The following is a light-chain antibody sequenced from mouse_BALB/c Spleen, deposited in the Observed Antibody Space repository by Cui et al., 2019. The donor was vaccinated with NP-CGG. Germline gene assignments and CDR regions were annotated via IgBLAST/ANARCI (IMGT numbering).Light chain of an antibody. CDR1: TGAVTTSNY. J-gene: IGLJ1*01. CDR2: GTN. CDR3: ALWYSNHWV. V-gene: IGLV1*01. Sequence: QAVVTQESALTTSPGETVTLTCRSSTGAVTTSNYANWFQEKPDHLFTGLIGGTNNRAPGVPARFSGSLIGDKAALTSTGAQTEDEAIYFCALWYSNHWVFGGGTKLTVL.